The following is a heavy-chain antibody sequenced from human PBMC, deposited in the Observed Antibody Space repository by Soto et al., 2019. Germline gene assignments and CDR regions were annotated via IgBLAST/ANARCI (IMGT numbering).Heavy chain of an antibody. CDR1: GFTFSSYA. CDR3: AKPLYSSGWSKFDY. D-gene: IGHD6-19*01. Sequence: EVQLLESGGGLVQPGGSLRLSCAASGFTFSSYAMSWVRQAPGKGLEWVSGISGSGGSTYYADSVNGRFTISRDNSNNTLYLQMKSLRAEDTAVYYCAKPLYSSGWSKFDYWGQGTLVTVSS. V-gene: IGHV3-23*01. CDR2: ISGSGGST. J-gene: IGHJ4*02.